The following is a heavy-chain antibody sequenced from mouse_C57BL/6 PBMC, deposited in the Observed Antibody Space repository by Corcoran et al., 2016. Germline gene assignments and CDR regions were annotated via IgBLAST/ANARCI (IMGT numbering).Heavy chain of an antibody. CDR2: INPNNGGT. D-gene: IGHD1-1*01. J-gene: IGHJ4*01. CDR1: GYTFTDYN. Sequence: EVQLQQSGPKLVTPGASVKIPCKASGYTFTDYNMDWVKQSHGKRLEWIGDINPNNGGTIYNQKFKGKATLTVDKASSTAYMQLSSLTSEDSAVYCCAREYYYGSSPYYYAMDYWGQGTSVTVSS. V-gene: IGHV1-18*01. CDR3: AREYYYGSSPYYYAMDY.